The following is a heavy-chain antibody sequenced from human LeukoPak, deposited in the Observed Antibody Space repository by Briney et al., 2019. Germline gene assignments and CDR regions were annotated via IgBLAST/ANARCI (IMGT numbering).Heavy chain of an antibody. Sequence: PSETLSLTCTVSGGSINSFYWTWIRQPPGKGLEWIGYIYYSGSTNYNPSLKSRVTISVDTSKNQFSLKLSSVTAADTAVYYCARGLAAVHYYYYYMDVWGKGTTVTVSS. CDR1: GGSINSFY. CDR2: IYYSGST. CDR3: ARGLAAVHYYYYYMDV. D-gene: IGHD6-13*01. V-gene: IGHV4-59*01. J-gene: IGHJ6*03.